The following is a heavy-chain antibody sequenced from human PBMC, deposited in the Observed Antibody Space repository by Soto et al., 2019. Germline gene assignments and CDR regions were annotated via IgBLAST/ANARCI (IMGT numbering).Heavy chain of an antibody. V-gene: IGHV3-74*01. J-gene: IGHJ5*02. CDR3: ARGGTYYDKAWFDP. CDR2: INNDGTTT. D-gene: IGHD3-10*01. CDR1: GFTFSIHW. Sequence: GGSLRLSCAASGFTFSIHWMHWVRQAPGKGLVWVSRINNDGTTTTYADSVQGRFTISRDNAKNTVSLQMNGLRAEDTAVYFCARGGTYYDKAWFDPWGQGTLVTVSS.